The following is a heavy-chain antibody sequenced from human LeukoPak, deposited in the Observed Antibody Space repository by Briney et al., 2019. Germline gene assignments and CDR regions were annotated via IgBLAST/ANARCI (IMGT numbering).Heavy chain of an antibody. V-gene: IGHV3-23*01. CDR2: INDSGDNI. D-gene: IGHD1-26*01. CDR3: AKDRHGVVGATPFDH. J-gene: IGHJ4*02. CDR1: GFSSHIYV. Sequence: GGSLRLSCVASGFSSHIYVMSWVRQAPGKGLEWVSSINDSGDNINYADSVKGRFSISRDNSKSTLYLQMNSLRPEDTAVYYCAKDRHGVVGATPFDHWGQGTLVIVSS.